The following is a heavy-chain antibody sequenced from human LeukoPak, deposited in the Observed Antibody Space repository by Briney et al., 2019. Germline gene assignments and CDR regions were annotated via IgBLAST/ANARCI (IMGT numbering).Heavy chain of an antibody. Sequence: GGSLRLSCAASGFTVSSNYMSWVRQAPGKGLEWVAALSGRGDSTYHADSVKGRFTISRDNSKNTLYLQMNSLRAEDTAAYYCAGGTAMVKMTDFWGQGTLVTVSS. CDR2: LSGRGDST. CDR3: AGGTAMVKMTDF. V-gene: IGHV3-23*01. D-gene: IGHD5-18*01. CDR1: GFTVSSNY. J-gene: IGHJ4*02.